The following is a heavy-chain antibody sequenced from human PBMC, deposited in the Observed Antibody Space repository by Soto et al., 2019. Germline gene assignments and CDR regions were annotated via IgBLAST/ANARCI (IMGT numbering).Heavy chain of an antibody. J-gene: IGHJ4*02. Sequence: SETLSLTCTVSGGSISSGGYYWSWIRQHPGKGLEWIGCIYYSGSTYYNPSLKSRVTISVDTSKNQFSLKLSSVTAADTAVYYCARQNFYDRPTHFDYWGQGALVTVSS. CDR2: IYYSGST. CDR1: GGSISSGGYY. CDR3: ARQNFYDRPTHFDY. V-gene: IGHV4-31*03. D-gene: IGHD5-12*01.